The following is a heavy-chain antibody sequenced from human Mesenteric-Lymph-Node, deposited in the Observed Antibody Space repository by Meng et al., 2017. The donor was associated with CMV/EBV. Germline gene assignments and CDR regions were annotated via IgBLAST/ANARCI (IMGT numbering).Heavy chain of an antibody. V-gene: IGHV4-39*07. CDR3: ARDYDRYTGSFLDY. D-gene: IGHD3-16*02. CDR1: GDSIIISSYS. Sequence: SGDSIIISSYSCDWIHQPPGKELEWIGNIYYSGSTSYNPSLKSRVIISVDTSNNQFSLNLRSLTAADTALCYCARDYDRYTGSFLDYWGQGALVTVSS. CDR2: IYYSGST. J-gene: IGHJ4*02.